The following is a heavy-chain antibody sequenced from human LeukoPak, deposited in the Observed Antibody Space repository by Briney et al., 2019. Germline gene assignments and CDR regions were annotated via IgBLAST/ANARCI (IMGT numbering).Heavy chain of an antibody. Sequence: SETQSLTCSVSGGSISTYYWSWIRQPPGKGLEYIAYIYYTGITNYNSSLKSRVTISVDTSKNQFSLKLSSVTAADTAVYYCARGLVGWHPFDYWGQGTLVTVSS. V-gene: IGHV4-59*01. CDR2: IYYTGIT. CDR1: GGSISTYY. J-gene: IGHJ4*02. D-gene: IGHD6-19*01. CDR3: ARGLVGWHPFDY.